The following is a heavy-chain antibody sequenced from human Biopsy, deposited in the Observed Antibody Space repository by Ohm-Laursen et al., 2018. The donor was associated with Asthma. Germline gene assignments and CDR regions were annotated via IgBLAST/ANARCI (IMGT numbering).Heavy chain of an antibody. CDR2: INSVFGTT. J-gene: IGHJ4*02. CDR1: GGTFNTYV. D-gene: IGHD2-2*01. CDR3: ARKAGSCISRTCYSLNF. V-gene: IGHV1-69*13. Sequence: SVKVSCKSLGGTFNTYVIGRVRQAPGQGLEWMGGINSVFGTTTYPQKFQDRVTITADDSTSTVYMELSSLRSEDTAVYYCARKAGSCISRTCYSLNFWGQGTLVTVSS.